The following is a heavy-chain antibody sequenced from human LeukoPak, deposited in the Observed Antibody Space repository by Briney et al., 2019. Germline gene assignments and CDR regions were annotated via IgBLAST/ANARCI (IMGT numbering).Heavy chain of an antibody. CDR1: GDSVSSNSAA. CDR3: ARGVGYCSSTSCYYYYYGMDV. Sequence: SQTLSLTCAISGDSVSSNSAAWNWIRQSPSRGLEWLGRTYYRSKWYNGYAVSVKSRITINPDTSKNQFSLQLNSVTPEDTAVYYCARGVGYCSSTSCYYYYYGMDVWGQGTTVTVSS. D-gene: IGHD2-2*01. J-gene: IGHJ6*02. V-gene: IGHV6-1*01. CDR2: TYYRSKWYN.